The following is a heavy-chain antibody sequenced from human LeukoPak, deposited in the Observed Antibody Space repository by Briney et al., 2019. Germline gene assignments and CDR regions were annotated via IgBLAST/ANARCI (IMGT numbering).Heavy chain of an antibody. V-gene: IGHV3-7*03. CDR1: GFTFSNYW. CDR3: ASQFWWAAVVGPALDC. J-gene: IGHJ4*02. Sequence: GGSLRLSCAASGFTFSNYWMSWVRQAPGNGLEWVANIKEDGSEIYYVDSVKGRFTLSRDNAKNSLYLQMSSLRAEDTAVYYCASQFWWAAVVGPALDCWGQGSLVTVSS. D-gene: IGHD2-21*01. CDR2: IKEDGSEI.